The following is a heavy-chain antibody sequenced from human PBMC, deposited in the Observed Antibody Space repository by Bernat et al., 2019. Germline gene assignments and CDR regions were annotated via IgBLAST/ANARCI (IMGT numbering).Heavy chain of an antibody. CDR3: ARDGRPYSSSSRERDY. CDR1: GFTFSDYY. V-gene: IGHV3-11*01. D-gene: IGHD6-6*01. Sequence: VQLVESGGGLVKPGGSLRLSCAASGFTFSDYYMSWIRQAPGKGLEWVSYISSSGSTLSYAASVKGRFTISRDNAKNSLYLQMNSLRAEDTAVYYCARDGRPYSSSSRERDYWGQGTLVTVSS. J-gene: IGHJ4*02. CDR2: ISSSGSTL.